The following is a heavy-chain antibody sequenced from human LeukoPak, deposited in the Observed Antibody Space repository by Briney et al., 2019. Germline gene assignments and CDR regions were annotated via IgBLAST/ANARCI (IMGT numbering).Heavy chain of an antibody. Sequence: GESLKISCKASGYSFSIYWIGWVRQMPGKGLEWMGIIYPGDSDTRYSPPSQGQVAISADTSISTAYLQWSSLKASDTAMYYCARSDEGGTMDYWGQGTLVTVSS. J-gene: IGHJ4*02. CDR3: ARSDEGGTMDY. D-gene: IGHD1-7*01. CDR1: GYSFSIYW. V-gene: IGHV5-51*01. CDR2: IYPGDSDT.